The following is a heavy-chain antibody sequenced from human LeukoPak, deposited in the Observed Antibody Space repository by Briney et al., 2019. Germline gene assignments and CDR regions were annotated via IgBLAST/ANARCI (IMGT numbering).Heavy chain of an antibody. D-gene: IGHD1-26*01. CDR3: ARTIVGYYFDY. CDR1: GESISNNGYY. V-gene: IGHV4-39*02. Sequence: SETLSLTCTVSGESISNNGYYWAWIRQPPGRGLEGIGSIYYSGSTSYNPSLKSRVTMSVDTSKNHFSLKLSSVTAADAVVYYCARTIVGYYFDYWGQGALVTVSS. CDR2: IYYSGST. J-gene: IGHJ4*02.